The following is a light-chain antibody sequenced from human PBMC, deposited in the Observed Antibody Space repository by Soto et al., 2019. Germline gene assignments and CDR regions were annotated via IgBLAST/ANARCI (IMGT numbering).Light chain of an antibody. CDR3: RQYHSDPIT. Sequence: DFVMTQSPDSLAVSLGERATINCKYSQSVLSSSDNKNYLAWFQQKPGQPPKLLIYWASTRESGVPDRFSGSGSATDFTLTVSSLQAEDVAVYYCRQYHSDPITFGQGTRLEIK. CDR1: QSVLSSSDNKNY. CDR2: WAS. V-gene: IGKV4-1*01. J-gene: IGKJ5*01.